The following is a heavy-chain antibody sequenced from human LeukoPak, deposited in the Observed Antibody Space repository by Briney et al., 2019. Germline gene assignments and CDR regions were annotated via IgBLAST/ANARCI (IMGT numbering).Heavy chain of an antibody. J-gene: IGHJ4*01. D-gene: IGHD2-21*02. V-gene: IGHV3-7*01. CDR2: INYDGSQK. Sequence: GSLRLSCAASGFVFKNYWMSWVRQAPGKGLEGLANINYDGSQKYHVDSVKGRFTISRDNAKNSLYLQMNSLRVEDTAVYYCGKSEVTIPDSHWGQGTPVTVSS. CDR1: GFVFKNYW. CDR3: GKSEVTIPDSH.